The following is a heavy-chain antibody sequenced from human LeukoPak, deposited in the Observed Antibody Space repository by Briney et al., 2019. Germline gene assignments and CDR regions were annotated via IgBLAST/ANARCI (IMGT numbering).Heavy chain of an antibody. Sequence: PSETLSLTCTVSGGSISSYYWSWIRQPPGKGLEWIGYIYYSGSTNYNPSLMSRVTISVDTSKNQFSLKLSSVSAADTAIYYCARVYCSSASCYAKGFDYWGQGTLVTVSS. V-gene: IGHV4-59*01. CDR1: GGSISSYY. J-gene: IGHJ4*02. CDR2: IYYSGST. CDR3: ARVYCSSASCYAKGFDY. D-gene: IGHD2-2*01.